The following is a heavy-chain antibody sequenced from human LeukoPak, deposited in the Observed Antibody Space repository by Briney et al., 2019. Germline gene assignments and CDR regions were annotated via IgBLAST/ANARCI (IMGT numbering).Heavy chain of an antibody. Sequence: SQTLSLTCAISGDSVSTNSAAWNWIRQSPSRGLEWLRRKYYRSKWYTDYAVSVKSRITINPDTSKNQFSLQLNSVTPEDTAVYYCARDKGGSGYDHLDSWGQGTLVTVSS. CDR1: GDSVSTNSAA. V-gene: IGHV6-1*01. D-gene: IGHD5-12*01. CDR2: KYYRSKWYT. CDR3: ARDKGGSGYDHLDS. J-gene: IGHJ4*02.